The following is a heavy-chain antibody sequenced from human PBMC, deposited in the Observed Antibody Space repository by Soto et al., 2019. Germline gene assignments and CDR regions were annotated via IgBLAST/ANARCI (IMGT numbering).Heavy chain of an antibody. CDR1: GFTFSSYG. V-gene: IGHV3-30*18. CDR3: AKGEHQLLEYYYYGMDV. CDR2: ISYDGSNK. Sequence: PGGSLRLSXAASGFTFSSYGMHWVRQAPGKGLEWVAVISYDGSNKYYADSVKGRFTISRDNSKNTLYLQMNSLRAEDTAVYYCAKGEHQLLEYYYYGMDVWGQGTTVTVSS. J-gene: IGHJ6*02. D-gene: IGHD2-2*01.